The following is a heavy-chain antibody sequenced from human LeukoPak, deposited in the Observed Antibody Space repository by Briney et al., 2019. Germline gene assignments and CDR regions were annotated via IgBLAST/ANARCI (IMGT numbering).Heavy chain of an antibody. J-gene: IGHJ6*02. D-gene: IGHD3-10*01. CDR3: AKVPYSNYGSGRPPFMDV. Sequence: GGSLRLSCAASGFTFSSYAMSWVRQAPGKGLEWVSTISDGGGSTYYADSVKGRFTISRDNYKNTLYLQMDSLRAEDMAMYYCAKVPYSNYGSGRPPFMDVWGQGTTVAVSS. CDR1: GFTFSSYA. CDR2: ISDGGGST. V-gene: IGHV3-23*01.